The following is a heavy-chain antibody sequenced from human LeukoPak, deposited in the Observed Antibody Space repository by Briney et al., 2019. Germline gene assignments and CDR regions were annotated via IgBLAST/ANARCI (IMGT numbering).Heavy chain of an antibody. CDR2: IHYSGST. V-gene: IGHV4-59*08. CDR3: ARHFVASSWYSFDY. D-gene: IGHD6-13*01. J-gene: IGHJ4*02. Sequence: SETLSLTCTVSGGSISSYYWSWIRQPPGKGLEWIGHIHYSGSTNYNPSLKSRVTISVDTSKNQFSLKLSSVTAADTAVYYCARHFVASSWYSFDYWGQGALVTVSS. CDR1: GGSISSYY.